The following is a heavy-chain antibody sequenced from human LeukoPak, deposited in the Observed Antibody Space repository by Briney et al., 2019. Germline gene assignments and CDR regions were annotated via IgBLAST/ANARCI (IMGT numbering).Heavy chain of an antibody. D-gene: IGHD2-8*01. CDR1: GYTFTGFY. CDR2: INPNSGGT. V-gene: IGHV1-2*02. Sequence: GASVKVSCKASGYTFTGFYMHFVRQAPGQGLEWMGWINPNSGGTNYAQKFQGRVTMTRDTSISTAYMELSRLSSDDTAVYYCARSRGYCTNCVCLRYWHFDLWGRGTLVTVSS. J-gene: IGHJ2*01. CDR3: ARSRGYCTNCVCLRYWHFDL.